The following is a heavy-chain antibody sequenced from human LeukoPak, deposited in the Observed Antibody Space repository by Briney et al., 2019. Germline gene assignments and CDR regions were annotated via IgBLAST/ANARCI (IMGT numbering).Heavy chain of an antibody. CDR1: GYTFTGYY. CDR3: ARDGAYGSGDFYFDY. Sequence: ASVKVSCKASGYTFTGYYMHWVRQAPGQGLEWMGWINPNSGGTNYAQKFQGRVTMTRDTSISTADTELSRLTSDDTAVYYCARDGAYGSGDFYFDYWGQGTLVTVSS. CDR2: INPNSGGT. D-gene: IGHD3-10*01. V-gene: IGHV1-2*02. J-gene: IGHJ4*02.